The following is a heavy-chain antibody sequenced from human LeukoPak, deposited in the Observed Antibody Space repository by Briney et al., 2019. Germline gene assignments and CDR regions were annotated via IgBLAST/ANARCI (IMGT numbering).Heavy chain of an antibody. Sequence: GGSLRLSCAASGFTFSSYWMHWVRQAPGKGLEWVAVISYDGSNKYYADSVKGRFTISRDNSKNTLFLQMNSLRAEDTAVYYCARDGRFRGITIFGVVYGMDVWGQGTTVTVSS. D-gene: IGHD3-3*01. V-gene: IGHV3-30-3*01. CDR1: GFTFSSYW. CDR3: ARDGRFRGITIFGVVYGMDV. J-gene: IGHJ6*02. CDR2: ISYDGSNK.